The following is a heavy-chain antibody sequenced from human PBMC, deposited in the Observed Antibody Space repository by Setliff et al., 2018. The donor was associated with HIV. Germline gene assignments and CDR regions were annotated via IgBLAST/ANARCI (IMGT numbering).Heavy chain of an antibody. Sequence: GESLKISCAASGFTFSSYEMNWVRQAPGKGLEWVPYISSSGSTIYYADSVKGRFTISRDNAKNSLYVQMNSLRAEDTAVYYCARGQGYCSGGSCYWGPCDYWGQGTLVTVSS. CDR2: ISSSGSTI. CDR1: GFTFSSYE. V-gene: IGHV3-48*03. J-gene: IGHJ4*02. CDR3: ARGQGYCSGGSCYWGPCDY. D-gene: IGHD2-15*01.